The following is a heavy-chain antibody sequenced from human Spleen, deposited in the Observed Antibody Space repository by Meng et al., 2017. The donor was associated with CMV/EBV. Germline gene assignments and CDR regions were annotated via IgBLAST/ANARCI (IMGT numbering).Heavy chain of an antibody. CDR2: INPGGGAT. CDR3: ARDVQATVEVALFCFHS. V-gene: IGHV1-46*02. Sequence: YTFNNYYMHWVRQAPGQGPEWMGIINPGGGATGYAQKFQGRVTMTRDTSTSTVYMELSSLRLEDTAVYYCARDVQATVEVALFCFHSWGQGTLVTVSS. CDR1: YTFNNYY. J-gene: IGHJ4*02. D-gene: IGHD5-12*01.